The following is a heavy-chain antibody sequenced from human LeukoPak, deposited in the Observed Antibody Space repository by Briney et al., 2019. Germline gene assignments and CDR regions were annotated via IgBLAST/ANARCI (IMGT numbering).Heavy chain of an antibody. D-gene: IGHD5-24*01. CDR1: GGSISSGYYY. Sequence: PSETLSLTCTVSGGSISSGYYYWSWIRQHPGKGLEWIGYIYYSRSTYYNPSLKSRVTVSVDTSKNQFSLKLSSVTAADTAVYXXXXXGDGYIESRVDYWGQGTLVTVSS. V-gene: IGHV4-31*03. CDR3: XXXGDGYIESRVDY. CDR2: IYYSRST. J-gene: IGHJ4*02.